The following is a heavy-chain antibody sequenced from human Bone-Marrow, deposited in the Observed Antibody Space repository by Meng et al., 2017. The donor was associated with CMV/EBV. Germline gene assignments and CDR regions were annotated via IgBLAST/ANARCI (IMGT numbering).Heavy chain of an antibody. CDR2: IYYSGST. Sequence: QVPLQESGPGMVNPSKPLSLTCIVSCGSIHSGDYYWSWLRQPPGKGLEWIGYIYYSGSTYYLPSLKSRVTISVDTSKNQFSLKLSSVTAADTAVYYCARVSGLELGEVWFDPWGQGTLVTVSS. V-gene: IGHV4-30-4*08. CDR1: CGSIHSGDYY. CDR3: ARVSGLELGEVWFDP. J-gene: IGHJ5*02. D-gene: IGHD1-7*01.